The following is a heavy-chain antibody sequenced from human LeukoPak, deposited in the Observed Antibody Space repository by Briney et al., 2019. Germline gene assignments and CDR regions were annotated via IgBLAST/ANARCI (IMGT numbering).Heavy chain of an antibody. D-gene: IGHD6-19*01. V-gene: IGHV4-59*01. J-gene: IGHJ6*02. CDR2: IYYSGSGST. CDR1: GGSISSYY. Sequence: SETLSLTCTVSGGSISSYYWSWIRQPPGKGLEWIGYIYYSGSGSTSYNPSLKSRITISVDAPKNQFSLKVSSVTAADTAVYYCVRYSSSLPLTYYYGMDAWGQGTTVTVSS. CDR3: VRYSSSLPLTYYYGMDA.